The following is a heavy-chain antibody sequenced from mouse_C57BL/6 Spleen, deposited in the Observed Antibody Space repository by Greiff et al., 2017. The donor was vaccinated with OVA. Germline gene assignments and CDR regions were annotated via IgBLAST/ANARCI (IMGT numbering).Heavy chain of an antibody. Sequence: EVKLQQSGPELVKPGASVKISCKASGYTFTDYYMNWVKQSHGKSLEWIGDINPNNGGTSYNQKFKGKATLTVDKSSSTAYMELRSLTSEDSAVYYCARIYYGNYVWFAYWGQGTLVTVSA. CDR3: ARIYYGNYVWFAY. D-gene: IGHD2-1*01. J-gene: IGHJ3*01. V-gene: IGHV1-26*01. CDR2: INPNNGGT. CDR1: GYTFTDYY.